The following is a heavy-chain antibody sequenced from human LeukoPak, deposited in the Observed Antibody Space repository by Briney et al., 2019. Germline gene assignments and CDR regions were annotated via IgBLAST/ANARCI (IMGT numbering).Heavy chain of an antibody. CDR1: GGSISSGDYY. CDR2: IYYSGST. Sequence: SQTLSLTCTVSGGSISSGDYYWSWIRQPPGKGPEWIGYIYYSGSTYYNPSLKSRVTISVDTSKNQFSLKLSSVTAADTAVYYCARVRWSNYYGSGNFDYWGQGTLVTVSS. D-gene: IGHD3-10*01. CDR3: ARVRWSNYYGSGNFDY. V-gene: IGHV4-30-4*08. J-gene: IGHJ4*02.